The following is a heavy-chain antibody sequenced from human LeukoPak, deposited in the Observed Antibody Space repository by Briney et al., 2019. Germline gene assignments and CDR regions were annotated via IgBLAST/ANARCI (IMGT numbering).Heavy chain of an antibody. Sequence: KPSETLSLTCTVSGGSISSYYWSWIRQPPGKGLEGIGYIYYSGSTNYNPSLKSRVTISVDTSKNQFSLKLSSVTAADTAVYYCARPTKGATHAFDIWGQGTMVTVSS. CDR1: GGSISSYY. D-gene: IGHD1-26*01. V-gene: IGHV4-59*08. CDR3: ARPTKGATHAFDI. J-gene: IGHJ3*02. CDR2: IYYSGST.